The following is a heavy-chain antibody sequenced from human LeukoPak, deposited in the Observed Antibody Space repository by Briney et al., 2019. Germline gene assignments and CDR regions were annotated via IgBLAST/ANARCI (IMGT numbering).Heavy chain of an antibody. CDR3: ARGRSGSYYGVVDY. Sequence: SSETLSLTCTVSGGSISSYYWSWIRQPPGKGLEWIGYIYYSGSTNYNPSLKSRVTISVDTSKNQFSLKLSSVTAADTAVYYCARGRSGSYYGVVDYWGQGTLVTVSS. D-gene: IGHD1-26*01. CDR2: IYYSGST. J-gene: IGHJ4*02. V-gene: IGHV4-59*01. CDR1: GGSISSYY.